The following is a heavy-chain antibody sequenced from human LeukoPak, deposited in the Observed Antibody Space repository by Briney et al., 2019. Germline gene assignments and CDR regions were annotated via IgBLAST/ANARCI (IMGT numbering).Heavy chain of an antibody. CDR2: IWYDGSNK. V-gene: IGHV3-33*01. CDR3: ARARGYSSGGSCPALGGMDV. D-gene: IGHD2-15*01. CDR1: GFTFSSYG. J-gene: IGHJ6*04. Sequence: GRSLRLSCAASGFTFSSYGMHWVRQAPGKGLEWVAVIWYDGSNKYYADSVKGRFTISRDNSKNTLYLQMNSLRAEDTAVYYCARARGYSSGGSCPALGGMDVWGKGTTVTVSS.